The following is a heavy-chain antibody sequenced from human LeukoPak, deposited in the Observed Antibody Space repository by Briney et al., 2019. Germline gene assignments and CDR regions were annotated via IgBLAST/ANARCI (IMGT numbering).Heavy chain of an antibody. Sequence: SQTLSLTCAVSGGSISSGGYSWSWIRQPPGKGLEWIGYIYHSGSTYYNPSLKSRVTISVDRSKNQFSLKLSSVTAADTAVYYCARGTGGSGSFPQDAFDIWGQGTMVTVSS. D-gene: IGHD3-10*01. CDR1: GGSISSGGYS. CDR2: IYHSGST. CDR3: ARGTGGSGSFPQDAFDI. V-gene: IGHV4-30-2*01. J-gene: IGHJ3*02.